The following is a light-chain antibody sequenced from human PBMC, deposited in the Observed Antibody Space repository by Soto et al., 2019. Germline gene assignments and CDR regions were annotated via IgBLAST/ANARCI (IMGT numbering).Light chain of an antibody. CDR2: GDT. V-gene: IGLV1-40*01. CDR3: QSYDTSLNDLEGV. CDR1: SSNIGAGYD. Sequence: QSVLTQPPSVSGAPGQRVTISCTGSSSNIGAGYDVHWYQVVPGTAPKLLIYGDTNRPSGVPDRFSGSKSGSSASLAITGLQAEDEADYYCQSYDTSLNDLEGVFGGGTKVIVL. J-gene: IGLJ3*02.